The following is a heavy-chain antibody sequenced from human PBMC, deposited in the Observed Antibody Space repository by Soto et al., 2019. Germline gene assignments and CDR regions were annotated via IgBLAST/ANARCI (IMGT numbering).Heavy chain of an antibody. Sequence: QVQLVESGGGVVQPGRSLRLSCAASGFIFSRYGMHWVRQAPGKGLEWVAVIWYDGSNKYYADSVKGRFTISRDNSKNTLSLQMNSLRAEDTAVYYWARANYGSGSNYYYGMDVWGQGTTVTVSS. V-gene: IGHV3-33*01. J-gene: IGHJ6*02. CDR1: GFIFSRYG. CDR3: ARANYGSGSNYYYGMDV. D-gene: IGHD3-10*01. CDR2: IWYDGSNK.